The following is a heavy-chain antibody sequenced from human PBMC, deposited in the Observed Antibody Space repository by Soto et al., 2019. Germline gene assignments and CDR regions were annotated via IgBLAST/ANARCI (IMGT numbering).Heavy chain of an antibody. CDR3: ARQLVI. J-gene: IGHJ4*02. CDR1: GDSIRNYY. Sequence: SDTMPLTCTVSGDSIRNYYWTWIRQPPGKGLEWIGYIYYSGSTNYNSSLKSRVTMSVDTSKNQFSLNLSSVTAADTAVYYCARQLVIWGQGTLVTVS. V-gene: IGHV4-59*08. CDR2: IYYSGST.